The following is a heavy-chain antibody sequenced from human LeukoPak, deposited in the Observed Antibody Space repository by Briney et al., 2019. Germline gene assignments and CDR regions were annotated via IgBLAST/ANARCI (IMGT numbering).Heavy chain of an antibody. V-gene: IGHV4-39*01. CDR3: ARLDDGDGFRADY. D-gene: IGHD7-27*01. CDR2: IYYSVNT. Sequence: PSETLSLSCTVSGDSIGSSSYYWGWIRQPPGKGLEWIGSIYYSVNTYYSPSLKSRVTMSVETSRNQFSLKLSSVTAADTAAYYCARLDDGDGFRADYWGQGTLVIVSS. J-gene: IGHJ4*02. CDR1: GDSIGSSSYY.